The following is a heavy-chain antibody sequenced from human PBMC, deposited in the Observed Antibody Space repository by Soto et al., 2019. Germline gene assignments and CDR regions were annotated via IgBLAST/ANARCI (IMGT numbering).Heavy chain of an antibody. CDR3: ARAGGGSSSLVLDC. V-gene: IGHV3-53*04. CDR1: GFTVSSYY. CDR2: IYSGGST. D-gene: IGHD6-6*01. J-gene: IGHJ4*02. Sequence: EVQLVESGGGLVQPGGSLRLSCAASGFTVSSYYMSWVRQAPGKGLEWVSVIYSGGSTYYADAGKGRVTIYSHNSKNTVYLQMNSRRAEDTAVYYCARAGGGSSSLVLDCWGQGSLVTVSS.